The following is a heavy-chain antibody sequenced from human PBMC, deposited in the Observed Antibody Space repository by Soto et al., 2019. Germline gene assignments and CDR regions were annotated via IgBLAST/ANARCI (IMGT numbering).Heavy chain of an antibody. Sequence: GGSLRLSCAASAFTFSSYSMNWVRQAPGKGLEWVSYISSSSSTIYYADSVKGRFTISRDNAKNSLYLQMNSLRDEDTAVYYCARAQRITMIVVVIPTHGMDVWGQGTTVTVSS. D-gene: IGHD3-22*01. CDR1: AFTFSSYS. CDR3: ARAQRITMIVVVIPTHGMDV. CDR2: ISSSSSTI. J-gene: IGHJ6*02. V-gene: IGHV3-48*02.